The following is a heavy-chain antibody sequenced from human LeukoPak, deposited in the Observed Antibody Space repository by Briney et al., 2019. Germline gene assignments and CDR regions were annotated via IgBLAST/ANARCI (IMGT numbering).Heavy chain of an antibody. CDR1: GFTFSSYG. Sequence: PGRSLRLSCAASGFTFSSYGMHWVRQAPGKGPEWVAVISYDENTKYYADSVKGRFTISRDNSKNTVFLQMSSLSAEDSAVYYCVKARGYYSTSSCFLEYWGQGTLVTVSS. D-gene: IGHD2-2*01. CDR3: VKARGYYSTSSCFLEY. V-gene: IGHV3-30*18. J-gene: IGHJ4*02. CDR2: ISYDENTK.